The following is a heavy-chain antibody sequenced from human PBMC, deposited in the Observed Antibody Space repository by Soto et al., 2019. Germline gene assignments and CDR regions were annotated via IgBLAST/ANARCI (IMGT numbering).Heavy chain of an antibody. CDR3: ATESGSTYGYFDH. Sequence: PSETLFLTCTVSGGSVTRGEDYWTWIRQSPGKGLEWIGYISNSGSTGYNPSLKTRLSMSVDRSKNQFTLRLTSVTAADTAVYFCATESGSTYGYFDHWGQGTQVT. CDR1: GGSVTRGEDY. CDR2: ISNSGST. J-gene: IGHJ4*02. V-gene: IGHV4-30-4*01. D-gene: IGHD5-18*01.